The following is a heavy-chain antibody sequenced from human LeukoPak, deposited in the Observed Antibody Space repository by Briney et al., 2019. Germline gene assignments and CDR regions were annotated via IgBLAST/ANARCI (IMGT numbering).Heavy chain of an antibody. J-gene: IGHJ6*04. Sequence: GGSLRLSCAASGFSFSTYDMSWVRQAPGKGLEWVSSISGSGDTTYYADSVKGRFTVSRDNSKNTLYLQMDSLRAEDTAVYYCAGLYGMDVWGKGTTVTVSS. CDR3: AGLYGMDV. CDR1: GFSFSTYD. V-gene: IGHV3-23*01. CDR2: ISGSGDTT.